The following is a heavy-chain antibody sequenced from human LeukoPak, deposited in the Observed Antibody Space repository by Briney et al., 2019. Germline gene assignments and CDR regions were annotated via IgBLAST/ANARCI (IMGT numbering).Heavy chain of an antibody. J-gene: IGHJ4*02. CDR1: GYTFTGYA. V-gene: IGHV7-4-1*02. D-gene: IGHD3-22*01. Sequence: ASVKVSCKASGYTFTGYAMNWVRQAPGQGLEWMGWINTYTGNPTYAQGFTGRFVFSLDTSVSTAYLQISSLKAEDTAVYYCARWDYDSSGYALYYFDYWGQGTLVTVSS. CDR3: ARWDYDSSGYALYYFDY. CDR2: INTYTGNP.